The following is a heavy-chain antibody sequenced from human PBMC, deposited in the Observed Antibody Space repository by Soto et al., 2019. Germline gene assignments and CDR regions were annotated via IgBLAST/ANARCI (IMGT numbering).Heavy chain of an antibody. J-gene: IGHJ4*02. CDR3: ARHVDTAMVDY. CDR2: IYYSGST. CDR1: GGSISSSSYY. D-gene: IGHD5-18*01. Sequence: QLQLQESGPGLVKPSETLSLTCTVSGGSISSSSYYWGWIRQPPGKGLEWIGSIYYSGSTYYNPSLKSRVTLPVDTSKTQFSLKRSSVTAADTAVCYCARHVDTAMVDYWGQGTLVTVSS. V-gene: IGHV4-39*01.